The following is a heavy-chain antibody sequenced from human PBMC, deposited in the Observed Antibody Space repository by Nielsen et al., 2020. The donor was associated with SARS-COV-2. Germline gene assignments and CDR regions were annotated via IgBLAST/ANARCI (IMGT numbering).Heavy chain of an antibody. CDR3: ARDLGSRIAAAGTINWYFDL. D-gene: IGHD6-13*01. J-gene: IGHJ2*01. V-gene: IGHV3-21*01. CDR2: ISSSSSYI. Sequence: WIRQPPGKGLEWVSSISSSSSYIYYADSVKGRFTISRDNAKNSLYLQMNSLRAEDTAVYYCARDLGSRIAAAGTINWYFDLWGRGTLVTVSS.